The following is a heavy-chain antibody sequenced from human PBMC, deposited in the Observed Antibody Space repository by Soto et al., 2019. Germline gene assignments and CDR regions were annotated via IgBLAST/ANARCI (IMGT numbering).Heavy chain of an antibody. CDR2: IYYSGST. Sequence: QLQLQESGPGLVKPSETLSLTCTVSGGSISSSSYYWGWIRQPPGKGLEWIGSIYYSGSTYYNPSLKSRVTISVDTSKNQFSLKLSSVTAADTAVYYCADYGDDPGGFDPWGQGTLVTVSS. CDR1: GGSISSSSYY. V-gene: IGHV4-39*01. D-gene: IGHD4-17*01. CDR3: ADYGDDPGGFDP. J-gene: IGHJ5*02.